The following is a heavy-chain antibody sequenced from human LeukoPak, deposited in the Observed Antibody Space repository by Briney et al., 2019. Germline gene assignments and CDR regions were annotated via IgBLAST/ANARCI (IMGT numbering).Heavy chain of an antibody. CDR3: ARGGYSYGKVQDY. CDR1: GYTFTSYY. CDR2: INPNSGGT. V-gene: IGHV1-2*02. J-gene: IGHJ4*02. Sequence: ASVKVSCKASGYTFTSYYMHWVRQAPGQGREWMGWINPNSGGTNYAQKLQGRVTMTRDTSISTAYMELSRLRSDDTAVYYCARGGYSYGKVQDYWGQGTLVTVSS. D-gene: IGHD5-18*01.